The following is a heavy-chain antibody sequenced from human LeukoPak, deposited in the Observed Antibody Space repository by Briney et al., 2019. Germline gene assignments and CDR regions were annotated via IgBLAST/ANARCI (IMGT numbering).Heavy chain of an antibody. J-gene: IGHJ4*02. CDR2: ISSSATYI. CDR1: GFTFSSYT. Sequence: GGSLRLSCAASGFTFSSYTMNWVRQAPGKGLEWVSSISSSATYIYFADSVKGRFTISRDNAKNSLYLQMNSLRAEDTAVYYCASDEILKGGRHYWGQGTLVTVSS. V-gene: IGHV3-21*01. CDR3: ASDEILKGGRHY. D-gene: IGHD2-15*01.